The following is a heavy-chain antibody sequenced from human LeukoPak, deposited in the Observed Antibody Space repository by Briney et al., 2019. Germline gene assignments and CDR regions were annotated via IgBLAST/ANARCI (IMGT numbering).Heavy chain of an antibody. CDR2: SYHSGST. CDR3: ARVTYCTNGVCYRYYFDY. D-gene: IGHD2-8*01. CDR1: GYSITGGYY. J-gene: IGHJ4*02. Sequence: SETLSLTCTVSGYSITGGYYWGWIRQPPGKGLEWIGSSYHSGSTYYNPSLKRRVTISADTSTNQSPMKLSSVTAADTAVYYCARVTYCTNGVCYRYYFDYWGQGTLVTVSS. V-gene: IGHV4-38-2*02.